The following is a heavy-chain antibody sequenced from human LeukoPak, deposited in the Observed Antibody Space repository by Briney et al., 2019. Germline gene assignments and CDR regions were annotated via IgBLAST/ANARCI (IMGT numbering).Heavy chain of an antibody. V-gene: IGHV1-2*02. CDR1: GYTFTDYY. D-gene: IGHD5-12*01. Sequence: ASVKVSCKASGYTFTDYYMHWVRQAPGQGLEWMGCINPNSGGTNFAQKFQGRVTMTRDTSISTAYMELSSLRSDDTAMYYCARSYSGFGYALHDYWGQGTLVTVSS. CDR2: INPNSGGT. CDR3: ARSYSGFGYALHDY. J-gene: IGHJ4*02.